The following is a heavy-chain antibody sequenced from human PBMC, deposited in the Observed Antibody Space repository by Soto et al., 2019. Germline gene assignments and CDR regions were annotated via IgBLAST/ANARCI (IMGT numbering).Heavy chain of an antibody. CDR3: ARRVDYVWGSYRYSPYFDS. V-gene: IGHV4-59*08. D-gene: IGHD3-16*02. J-gene: IGHJ4*02. Sequence: PSETLSLTCTVSGGSISSYYWSWIRQPPGKGLEWIGYIYYSGSTNYNPSLKSRVTISVDTSKNQFSLKLSSVTAADTAVYYCARRVDYVWGSYRYSPYFDSWGLGTLVTV. CDR1: GGSISSYY. CDR2: IYYSGST.